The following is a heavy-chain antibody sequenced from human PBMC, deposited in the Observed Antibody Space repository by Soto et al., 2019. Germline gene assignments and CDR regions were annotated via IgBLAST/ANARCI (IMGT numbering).Heavy chain of an antibody. CDR2: IIPIFGTA. J-gene: IGHJ5*01. D-gene: IGHD2-8*02. CDR3: AIRAVYWVENWFEP. Sequence: SVKVSCKASGGTFSSYAISWVRQAPGQGLEWMGGIIPIFGTANYAQKFQGRVTITVDESTSTAYMELSSLRSEDTAVYYCAIRAVYWVENWFEPWGQGTLVFVAS. CDR1: GGTFSSYA. V-gene: IGHV1-69*13.